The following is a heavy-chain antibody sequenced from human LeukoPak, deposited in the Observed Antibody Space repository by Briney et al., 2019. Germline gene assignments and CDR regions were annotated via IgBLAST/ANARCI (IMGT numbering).Heavy chain of an antibody. V-gene: IGHV1-18*01. Sequence: ASVKVSCKASGYTFTSYGISWVRQAPGQGLEWMGWISAYNGNTNYAQKLQGRVTMTRDTSISTAYMELSRPRSDDTAVYYCARVGRRNYYGSGDPNLFDYWGQGTLVTVSS. D-gene: IGHD3-10*01. J-gene: IGHJ4*02. CDR2: ISAYNGNT. CDR1: GYTFTSYG. CDR3: ARVGRRNYYGSGDPNLFDY.